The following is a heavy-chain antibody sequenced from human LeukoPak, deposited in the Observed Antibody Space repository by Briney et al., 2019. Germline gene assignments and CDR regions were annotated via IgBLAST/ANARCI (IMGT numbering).Heavy chain of an antibody. J-gene: IGHJ4*02. CDR1: GYTVTELS. CDR3: ATFESSGYYLFDY. CDR2: FHPEDGET. V-gene: IGHV1-24*01. Sequence: ASVKVSCKVSGYTVTELSMHWVRQSPGKGLEWMGGFHPEDGETIYAQKFQGRVTMTEDTSTDTTYMELSSLRSEDTAVYYCATFESSGYYLFDYWGQGTLVTVSS. D-gene: IGHD3-22*01.